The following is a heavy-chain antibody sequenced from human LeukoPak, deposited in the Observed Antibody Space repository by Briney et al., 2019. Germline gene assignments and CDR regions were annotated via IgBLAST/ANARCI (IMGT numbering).Heavy chain of an antibody. CDR3: ARNLDPTTLSPTIDY. Sequence: GASVKVSCKASGYTFTGYYMHWLRQAPGQGLEWMGWINPNSGGTNYAQKFQGRVTMTRDTSISTAYMELSRLRSDDTAVYYCARNLDPTTLSPTIDYWGQGTLVTVSS. V-gene: IGHV1-2*02. CDR2: INPNSGGT. CDR1: GYTFTGYY. D-gene: IGHD4-17*01. J-gene: IGHJ4*02.